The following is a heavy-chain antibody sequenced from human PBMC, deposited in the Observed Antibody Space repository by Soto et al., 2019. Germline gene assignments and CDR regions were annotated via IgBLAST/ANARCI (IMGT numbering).Heavy chain of an antibody. CDR3: ARGNDYGDYGADY. D-gene: IGHD4-17*01. CDR1: GDSISSGDYC. J-gene: IGHJ4*02. CDR2: ICNSGST. Sequence: QVQLQESGPGLVKPSQTLSLTCTVSGDSISSGDYCWSWVRQPPRKGLGWIGYICNSGSTYYNPSLKSRVTISVDTSKDQFSLRLSSVTAADTAVYYCARGNDYGDYGADYWGQGTLVTVSS. V-gene: IGHV4-30-4*01.